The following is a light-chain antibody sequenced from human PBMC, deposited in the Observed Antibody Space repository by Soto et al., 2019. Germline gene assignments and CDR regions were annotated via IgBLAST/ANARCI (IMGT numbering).Light chain of an antibody. V-gene: IGKV1-39*01. CDR2: AAS. J-gene: IGKJ1*01. CDR3: QQSYSTTPWT. Sequence: DIPITQPHDSLSASVGERVTISCRSSQSISSYLNWYQQKPGKAPKLLIYAASSLQSGVPSRFSGSGSGTDFTLTISSLQPEDFATYYCQQSYSTTPWTFGQVTKVDIK. CDR1: QSISSY.